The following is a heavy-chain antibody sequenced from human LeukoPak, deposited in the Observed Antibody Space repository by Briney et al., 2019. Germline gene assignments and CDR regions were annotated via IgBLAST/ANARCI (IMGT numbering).Heavy chain of an antibody. V-gene: IGHV3-7*01. CDR1: GFTFSSYW. D-gene: IGHD3-10*01. Sequence: GGSLRLSCAASGFTFSSYWMSWVRQAPGKGLEWVANIKQDGSEKYYVDSVKGRFTISRDNAKNSLYLQMNSLRAEDTAVYYCARDVRWFGELLFDYWGQGTLVTVSS. J-gene: IGHJ4*02. CDR2: IKQDGSEK. CDR3: ARDVRWFGELLFDY.